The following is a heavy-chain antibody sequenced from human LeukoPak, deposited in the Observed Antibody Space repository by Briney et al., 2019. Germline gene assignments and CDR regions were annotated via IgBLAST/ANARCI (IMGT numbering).Heavy chain of an antibody. CDR2: ISSSSSTI. CDR1: GFTFSSYS. CDR3: ARDLSSGYDDRGDY. J-gene: IGHJ4*02. V-gene: IGHV3-48*04. Sequence: GGSLRLSCAASGFTFSSYSMNWVRQAPGKGLEWVSYISSSSSTIYYADSVKGRFTISRDNAKNSLYLQMNSLRAEDAAVYYCARDLSSGYDDRGDYWGQGTLVTVSS. D-gene: IGHD5-12*01.